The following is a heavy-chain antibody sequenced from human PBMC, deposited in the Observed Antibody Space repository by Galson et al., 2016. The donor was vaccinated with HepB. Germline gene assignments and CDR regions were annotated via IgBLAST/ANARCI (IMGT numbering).Heavy chain of an antibody. V-gene: IGHV3-23*01. Sequence: SLRLSCAASGFTFTSYAMSWVRQAPGKGLEWVSATTGSGAGTYYSDSVKGRFTISRDNSKNTLYLQMNSLRAEDTAVYYCARAWIHLYDLDYWGQGALVTVSS. CDR3: ARAWIHLYDLDY. CDR2: TTGSGAGT. D-gene: IGHD5-18*01. J-gene: IGHJ4*02. CDR1: GFTFTSYA.